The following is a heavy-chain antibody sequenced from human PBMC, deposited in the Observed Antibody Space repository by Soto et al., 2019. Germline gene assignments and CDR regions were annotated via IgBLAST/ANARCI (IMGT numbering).Heavy chain of an antibody. CDR3: ARVYCSGGSCYPRYYYYMDV. V-gene: IGHV4-4*02. Sequence: QVQLQESGPGLVKPSGTLSLTCAVSSGSISSSNWWSWVRQPPGKGLEWIGEIYHSGSNNYNPSLKSRVTISVDKSKNQFSLKLSSVTAADTAVYYCARVYCSGGSCYPRYYYYMDVWGKGTTVTVSS. CDR2: IYHSGSN. J-gene: IGHJ6*03. D-gene: IGHD2-15*01. CDR1: SGSISSSNW.